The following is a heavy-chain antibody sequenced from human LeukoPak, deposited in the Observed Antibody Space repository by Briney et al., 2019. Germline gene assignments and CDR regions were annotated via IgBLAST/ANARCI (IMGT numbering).Heavy chain of an antibody. V-gene: IGHV3-23*01. D-gene: IGHD3-10*01. CDR1: GFTFSSYG. J-gene: IGHJ4*02. CDR2: ISGSGGST. Sequence: PGGSLRLSCAASGFTFSSYGMSWVRQAPGKGLEWVSAISGSGGSTYYADSVKGRFTISRDNSKNTLYLQMNSLRAEDTAVYYCAKVGHYYGSGSYYNPFDYWGQGTLVTVSS. CDR3: AKVGHYYGSGSYYNPFDY.